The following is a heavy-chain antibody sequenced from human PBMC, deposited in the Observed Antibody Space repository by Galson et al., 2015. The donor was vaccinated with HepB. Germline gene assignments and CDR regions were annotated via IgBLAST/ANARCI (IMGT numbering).Heavy chain of an antibody. CDR1: GFTFSNSE. V-gene: IGHV3-48*03. D-gene: IGHD1-26*01. J-gene: IGHJ4*02. Sequence: SLRLSCAASGFTFSNSEMNWVRQAPGRGLEWISYISGSANSIFYADSVEDRFTISRDVSKNTLYLQMNSLRTDDTAIYYCARDPDDTEGYYMTFEYWGQGSLVTVSS. CDR3: ARDPDDTEGYYMTFEY. CDR2: ISGSANSI.